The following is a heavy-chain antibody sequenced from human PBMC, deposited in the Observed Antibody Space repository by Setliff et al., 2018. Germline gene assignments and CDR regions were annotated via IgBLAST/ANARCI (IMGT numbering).Heavy chain of an antibody. CDR3: ARFRGELVDYYYYMDV. D-gene: IGHD3-10*01. J-gene: IGHJ6*03. Sequence: LSLTCTVSGGSISSSSYYWGWIRQPPGKGLEWVSYISSSGSTTLYADSVRGRFAISRDNAKNSLYLQMNSLRAEDTAFYYCARFRGELVDYYYYMDVWGKGTTVTVSS. V-gene: IGHV3-11*01. CDR2: ISSSGSTT. CDR1: GGSISSSSYY.